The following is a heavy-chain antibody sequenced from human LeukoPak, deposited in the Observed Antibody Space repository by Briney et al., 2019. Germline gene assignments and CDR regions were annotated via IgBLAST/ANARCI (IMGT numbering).Heavy chain of an antibody. CDR1: GFTFRSYA. D-gene: IGHD3-22*01. V-gene: IGHV3-23*01. Sequence: PGGSLRLSCAASGFTFRSYAMSWVRQAPGKGLEWVSDISGSGSRTYYADSVKGRFTISRDNAKNTLYLQMNSLRAEDTAVYYCASRPNYDSSGYLSDYWGQGTLVTVSS. CDR2: ISGSGSRT. J-gene: IGHJ4*02. CDR3: ASRPNYDSSGYLSDY.